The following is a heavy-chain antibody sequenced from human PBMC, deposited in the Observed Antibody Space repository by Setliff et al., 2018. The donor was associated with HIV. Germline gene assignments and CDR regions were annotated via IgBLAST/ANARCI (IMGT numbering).Heavy chain of an antibody. D-gene: IGHD3-3*01. Sequence: SETLSLTCTVSGGSMRSTTYYWGWVRQPPGKGLEWIGNVHFSGTTYYNPSLKSRVTISVDPSQNQFSLRLISVTAADAAMYYCARPSLGIGGGSKFDSWGQGTLVTSPQ. V-gene: IGHV4-39*01. CDR2: VHFSGTT. CDR1: GGSMRSTTYY. CDR3: ARPSLGIGGGSKFDS. J-gene: IGHJ4*02.